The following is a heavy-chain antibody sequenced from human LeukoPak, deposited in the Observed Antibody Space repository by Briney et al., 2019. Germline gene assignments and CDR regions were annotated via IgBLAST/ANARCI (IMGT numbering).Heavy chain of an antibody. D-gene: IGHD3-10*01. V-gene: IGHV3-7*01. CDR2: IKQDGSEK. CDR1: GVAIGSSW. Sequence: GGSLRLSCIASGVAIGSSWMSWVRQAPGKGLEWVANIKQDGSEKYYVDSVKGRFTISRDNAKNSLYLQMKSLRAEDTAVYYCARERGPYYGSGIDYWGQGTLVTVSS. J-gene: IGHJ4*02. CDR3: ARERGPYYGSGIDY.